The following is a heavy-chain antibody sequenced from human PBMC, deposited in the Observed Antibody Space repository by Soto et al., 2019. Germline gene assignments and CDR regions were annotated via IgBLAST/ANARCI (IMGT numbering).Heavy chain of an antibody. CDR2: IIPIFGTA. J-gene: IGHJ6*03. CDR1: GGTFSSYA. V-gene: IGHV1-69*13. D-gene: IGHD2-2*01. CDR3: ARDPIYCRSASCYDDYYYYYMDV. Sequence: GASVKVSCKASGGTFSSYAISWVRQAPGQGLEWMGGIIPIFGTANYAQKFQGRVTITADESTSTAYMELSSLRSEDTAVYYCARDPIYCRSASCYDDYYYYYMDVRGKGTTVTVSS.